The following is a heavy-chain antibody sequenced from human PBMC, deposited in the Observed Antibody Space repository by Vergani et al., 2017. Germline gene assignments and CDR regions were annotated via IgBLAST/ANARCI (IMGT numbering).Heavy chain of an antibody. V-gene: IGHV4-4*02. CDR3: TRPIRHGDTSTCYYRRAFDV. J-gene: IGHJ3*01. CDR2: IDHHGNT. D-gene: IGHD2-21*02. Sequence: VLLVESGGDLVQPGGSLRLSCEASGFNFQIYWMGWVRQTAEKGLEWIGEIDHHGNTNYNPSLKSRVTISLDMSKNQFSLRLSSMTAADTAVYYCTRPIRHGDTSTCYYRRAFDVWSPGTTVTVSS. CDR1: GFNFQIYW.